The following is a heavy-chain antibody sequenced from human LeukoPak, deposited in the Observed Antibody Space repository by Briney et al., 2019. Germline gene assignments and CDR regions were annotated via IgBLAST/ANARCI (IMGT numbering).Heavy chain of an antibody. J-gene: IGHJ4*02. Sequence: SETLSLTCAVYGGSSSGYYWSWIRQPPGKGLEWIGEINHSGSTNYNPSLKSRVTISVDTSKNQFSLKLSSVTAADTAVYYCARGRLPKDGYQALGAVDFDYWGQGTLVTVSS. D-gene: IGHD5-24*01. CDR3: ARGRLPKDGYQALGAVDFDY. V-gene: IGHV4-34*01. CDR2: INHSGST. CDR1: GGSSSGYY.